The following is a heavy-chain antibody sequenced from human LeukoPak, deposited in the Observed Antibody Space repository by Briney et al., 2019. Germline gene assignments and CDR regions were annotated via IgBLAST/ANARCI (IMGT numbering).Heavy chain of an antibody. D-gene: IGHD6-19*01. CDR1: GGSIINHY. J-gene: IGHJ5*02. Sequence: SETLSLTCTVSGGSIINHYWSWIRQPAGKGLEWIGRIYSSGSANYSPSLKSRVSMSIDTSNNHFSLNLTSVTAAVTALYFCARDVRYASGWSTPESWGQGTLVTVSS. CDR3: ARDVRYASGWSTPES. CDR2: IYSSGSA. V-gene: IGHV4-4*07.